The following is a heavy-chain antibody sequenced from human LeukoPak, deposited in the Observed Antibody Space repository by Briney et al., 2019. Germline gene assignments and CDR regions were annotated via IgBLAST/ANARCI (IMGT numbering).Heavy chain of an antibody. Sequence: SETLSLTRTVSGDSLTSSSHYWGWIRQPPGKRLQWVASLHHTGRNYSNAALKSRVSISMDTAKSQFSLKVNSVTAADSGVYYCVAEMTASAAFDIWGQGTMVAVSS. V-gene: IGHV4-39*01. D-gene: IGHD2-21*02. CDR3: VAEMTASAAFDI. CDR2: LHHTGRN. J-gene: IGHJ3*02. CDR1: GDSLTSSSHY.